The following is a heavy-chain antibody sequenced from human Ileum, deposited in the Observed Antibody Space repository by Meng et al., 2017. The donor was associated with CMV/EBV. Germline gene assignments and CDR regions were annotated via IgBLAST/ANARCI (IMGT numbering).Heavy chain of an antibody. CDR3: ARDGSGWSAF. Sequence: GESLKISCAASGFTFSNYAMSWVRQTPGKGLEWVSTITGTGGSTYYADSVRGRFTISRDNAKNSLFLQMDSLRAEDTAVYYCARDGSGWSAFWGQGTLVTVSS. CDR1: GFTFSNYA. J-gene: IGHJ4*02. D-gene: IGHD6-19*01. CDR2: ITGTGGST. V-gene: IGHV3-23*01.